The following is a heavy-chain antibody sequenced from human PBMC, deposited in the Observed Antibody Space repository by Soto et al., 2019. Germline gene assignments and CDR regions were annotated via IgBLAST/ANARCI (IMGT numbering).Heavy chain of an antibody. J-gene: IGHJ4*02. Sequence: QITLKESGPTLVRPTQTLTLTCAFSGFSLSTSGVGVGWIRQPPGKALEWLAVIYWDDSKHYSPSLRSRLTITQGASKNQVVLTMTNMDPVDTGTYYCAHKGPEDWPLDYWGQGTLVTVSS. CDR1: GFSLSTSGVG. CDR3: AHKGPEDWPLDY. CDR2: IYWDDSK. V-gene: IGHV2-5*02. D-gene: IGHD3-9*01.